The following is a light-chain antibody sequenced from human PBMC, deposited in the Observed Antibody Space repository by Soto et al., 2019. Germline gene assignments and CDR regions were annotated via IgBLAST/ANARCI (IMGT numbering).Light chain of an antibody. Sequence: QSALTQPASVSGSPGQSITISCTGTSSDVGGYNLVSWYQQHPGKAPKLIIYQDTQRPSGVSDRFSASKSGNTASLTISGLKTEDEADYYCCSYAGSYTVILGGGTKLTVL. CDR3: CSYAGSYTVI. CDR1: SSDVGGYNL. CDR2: QDT. V-gene: IGLV2-23*01. J-gene: IGLJ2*01.